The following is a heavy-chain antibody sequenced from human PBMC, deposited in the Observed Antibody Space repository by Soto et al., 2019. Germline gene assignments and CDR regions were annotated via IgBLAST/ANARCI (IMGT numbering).Heavy chain of an antibody. J-gene: IGHJ3*02. CDR1: GFTFSSFE. V-gene: IGHV3-48*03. Sequence: PGGSLRLSCAGSGFTFSSFEMNWVRQAPGKGLECVSYISSSGSTKYYADSVKGRFTISRDNAKNSLFLQMNSLRAEDTAVYYCAREGPADGLDIWGQGTMVTVSS. CDR2: ISSSGSTK. CDR3: AREGPADGLDI.